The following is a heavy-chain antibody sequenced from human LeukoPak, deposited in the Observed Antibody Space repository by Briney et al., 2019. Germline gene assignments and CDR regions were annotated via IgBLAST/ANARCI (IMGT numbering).Heavy chain of an antibody. Sequence: SETLSLTCAVYGVSFSGYYWSWIRQPPGKGLEWIGEINHSGSTNYNPSLKSRVTISVDTSKNQFSLKLSSVTAADTAVYYCARDRVLRYFDWPAYGMDVWGQGTTVTVSS. CDR3: ARDRVLRYFDWPAYGMDV. CDR1: GVSFSGYY. CDR2: INHSGST. J-gene: IGHJ6*02. V-gene: IGHV4-34*01. D-gene: IGHD3-9*01.